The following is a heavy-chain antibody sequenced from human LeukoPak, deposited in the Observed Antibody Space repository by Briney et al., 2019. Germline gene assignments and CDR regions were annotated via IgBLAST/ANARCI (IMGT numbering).Heavy chain of an antibody. CDR3: AFIPGGSWAFDY. CDR1: EYTFSVYH. J-gene: IGHJ4*02. Sequence: ASMKVSCKASEYTFSVYHIHWVRQAPGQGLEWMAWINPDSGDTNYAQKFQGRLTMTRDTSISTAYMEVSSLRSDDTAVYYCAFIPGGSWAFDYWGQGTLVTVSS. D-gene: IGHD6-13*01. CDR2: INPDSGDT. V-gene: IGHV1-2*02.